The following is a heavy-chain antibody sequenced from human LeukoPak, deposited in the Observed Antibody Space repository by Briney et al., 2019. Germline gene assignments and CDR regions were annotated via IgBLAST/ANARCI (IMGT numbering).Heavy chain of an antibody. V-gene: IGHV3-48*01. CDR2: ISSSGRTI. CDR1: GFTFSSYS. CDR3: ARDLYGDYVVDY. Sequence: GGSLRLSCAASGFTFSSYSMNWVRQAPGKGLEWVSYISSSGRTIYYAGSVRGRFTISRDNAKNSLYLQMNSLRAEDTAVYYCARDLYGDYVVDYWGQGTLVTVSS. J-gene: IGHJ4*02. D-gene: IGHD4-17*01.